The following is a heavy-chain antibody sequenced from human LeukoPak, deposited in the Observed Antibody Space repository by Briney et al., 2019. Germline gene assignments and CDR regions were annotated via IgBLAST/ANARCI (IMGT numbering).Heavy chain of an antibody. CDR2: ISGSGGST. CDR1: VFTFSTYG. Sequence: GGSLRLSCAASVFTFSTYGFHWVRQAPGKGLEWVSAISGSGGSTYYADSVKGRFTISRDNSKNTLYLQMNSLRAEDTAVYYCSKASPNSSWNGADAFYIWGHGTMVTVSS. V-gene: IGHV3-23*01. J-gene: IGHJ3*02. D-gene: IGHD6-13*01. CDR3: SKASPNSSWNGADAFYI.